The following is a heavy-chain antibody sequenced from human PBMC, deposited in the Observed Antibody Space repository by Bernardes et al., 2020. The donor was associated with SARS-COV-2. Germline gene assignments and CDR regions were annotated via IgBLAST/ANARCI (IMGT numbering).Heavy chain of an antibody. CDR3: AKDYLYGDYRSFDY. V-gene: IGHV1-18*01. J-gene: IGHJ4*02. D-gene: IGHD4-17*01. CDR1: GYTFTSYG. Sequence: ASVKVSCKASGYTFTSYGISWVRQAPGQGLEWMGWISAYNGNTNYAQKLQGRVTMTTDTSTSTAYMELRSLRAEDTAVYYCAKDYLYGDYRSFDYWGQGTLVTVSS. CDR2: ISAYNGNT.